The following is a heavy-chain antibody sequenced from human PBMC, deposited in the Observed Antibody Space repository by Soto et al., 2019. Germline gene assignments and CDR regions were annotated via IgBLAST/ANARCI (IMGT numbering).Heavy chain of an antibody. Sequence: EVQLLESGGGLGQPGGSLRLSCAASGFTFSDYAMNWVRQAPGKGREWVSAISGSGDSTCHADSVKGRFTISRDNFKNTLFLQMNNLSAEDTAVYYCAKDPVGTMSTDWFFDLWGRGTLVSVSS. J-gene: IGHJ2*01. D-gene: IGHD1-1*01. V-gene: IGHV3-23*01. CDR1: GFTFSDYA. CDR2: ISGSGDST. CDR3: AKDPVGTMSTDWFFDL.